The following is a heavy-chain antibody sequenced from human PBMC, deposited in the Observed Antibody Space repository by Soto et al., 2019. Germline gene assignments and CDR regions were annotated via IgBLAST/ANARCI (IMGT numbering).Heavy chain of an antibody. CDR3: ARERGTMNWWFDP. Sequence: SETLSLTCTVSGGSISSGDYYWSWIRQPPGKGLEWIGYIYYSGSTYYNPSLKSRVTISVDTSKNQFSLKLSSVTAADTAVYYCARERGTMNWWFDPWGQGTLVTVSS. CDR2: IYYSGST. D-gene: IGHD1-1*01. J-gene: IGHJ5*02. CDR1: GGSISSGDYY. V-gene: IGHV4-30-4*01.